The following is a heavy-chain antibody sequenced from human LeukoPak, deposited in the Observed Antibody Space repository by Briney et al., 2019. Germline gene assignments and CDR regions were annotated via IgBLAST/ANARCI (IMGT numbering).Heavy chain of an antibody. CDR2: INAGNGNT. J-gene: IGHJ4*02. V-gene: IGHV1-3*03. Sequence: ASVKVSCKASGYTFTSYAMHWVRQAPGQRLEWMGWINAGNGNTKYSQEFQGRVTISRDTSASTAYMELSSLRSEDMAVYYCAREYYDILTGRMVDYWGQGTLVTVSS. D-gene: IGHD3-9*01. CDR1: GYTFTSYA. CDR3: AREYYDILTGRMVDY.